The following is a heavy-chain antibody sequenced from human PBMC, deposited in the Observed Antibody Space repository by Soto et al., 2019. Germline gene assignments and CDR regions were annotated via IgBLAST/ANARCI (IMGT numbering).Heavy chain of an antibody. V-gene: IGHV3-48*01. J-gene: IGHJ6*03. CDR2: ISSSSSTI. CDR1: GFTFSSYS. D-gene: IGHD2-2*01. CDR3: ARSCSSTSCYVSPHYYYYYMDV. Sequence: EVQLVESGGGLVQPGGSLRLSCAASGFTFSSYSMNWVRQAPGKGLEWVSYISSSSSTIYYADSVKGRFTISRDNAKNSLYLQMNSLRAEDTAVYYCARSCSSTSCYVSPHYYYYYMDVWGKGTTVTVSS.